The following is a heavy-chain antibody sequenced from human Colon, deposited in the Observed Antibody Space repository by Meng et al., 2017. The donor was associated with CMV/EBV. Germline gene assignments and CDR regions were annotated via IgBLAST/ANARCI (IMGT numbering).Heavy chain of an antibody. CDR2: INHSGST. J-gene: IGHJ4*02. D-gene: IGHD3-16*01. V-gene: IGHV4-34*01. CDR3: ARDLGGDYFDY. CDR1: GGSFSGYY. Sequence: GSLRLSCAVYGGSFSGYYWSWIRQPPGKGLEWIGEINHSGSTNYNPSLKSRVTISVDTSKNQFSLKLSSVTAADTAVYYCARDLGGDYFDYWGQGTLVTVSS.